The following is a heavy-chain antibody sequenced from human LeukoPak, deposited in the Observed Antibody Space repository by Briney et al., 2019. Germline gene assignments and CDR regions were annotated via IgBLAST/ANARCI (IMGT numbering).Heavy chain of an antibody. D-gene: IGHD3-22*01. J-gene: IGHJ4*02. CDR3: ARDTTYYDSSGYYYVKFDY. CDR2: IYYSGST. Sequence: SETLSLTCTVSGGSISSSSYYWGWIRQPPGKGVEWIGSIYYSGSTYYNPSLKSRVTISVDTSKNQFSLKLSSVTAADTAVYYCARDTTYYDSSGYYYVKFDYWGQGTLVTVSS. V-gene: IGHV4-39*07. CDR1: GGSISSSSYY.